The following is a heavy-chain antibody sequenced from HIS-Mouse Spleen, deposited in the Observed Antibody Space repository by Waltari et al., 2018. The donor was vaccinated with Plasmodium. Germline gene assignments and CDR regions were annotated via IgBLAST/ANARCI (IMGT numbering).Heavy chain of an antibody. J-gene: IGHJ2*01. CDR3: ASSWYWYFDL. V-gene: IGHV3-7*01. Sequence: EVQLVESGGGLVQPGGSLRLSCAASGFTFSSYWMSWVRQAQGKGVEGVANIKQDGSEKYYWDSVKGRFTISRDNAKNSLYLQMNSLRAEDTAVYYCASSWYWYFDLWGRGTLVTVSS. D-gene: IGHD6-13*01. CDR2: IKQDGSEK. CDR1: GFTFSSYW.